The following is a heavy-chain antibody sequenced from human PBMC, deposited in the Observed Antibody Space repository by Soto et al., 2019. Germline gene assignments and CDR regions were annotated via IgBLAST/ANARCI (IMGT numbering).Heavy chain of an antibody. CDR1: GYTFTSYG. CDR2: ISAYNGNT. D-gene: IGHD4-4*01. V-gene: IGHV1-18*04. Sequence: GASVKVSCKASGYTFTSYGISWVRQAPGQGLEWMGWISAYNGNTNYAQKLQGRVTMTTDTSTSTAYTELRSLRSDDTAVYYCASPSSTTVTTPEKYYGMDVWGQGTTVTVSS. CDR3: ASPSSTTVTTPEKYYGMDV. J-gene: IGHJ6*02.